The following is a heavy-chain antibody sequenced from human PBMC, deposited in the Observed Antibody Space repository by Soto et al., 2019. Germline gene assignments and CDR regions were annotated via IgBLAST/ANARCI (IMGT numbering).Heavy chain of an antibody. D-gene: IGHD3-22*01. CDR1: GGAFSSYT. J-gene: IGHJ4*02. V-gene: IGHV1-69*02. CDR2: IIPILGIA. CDR3: ADIDSSGYSLDY. Sequence: QVQLVQSGAEVKKPGSSVKVSCKASGGAFSSYTISWVRQAPGQGLEWMGRIIPILGIANYAQKFQGRVTITADKSTSTAYMELSSLRSEDTAVYYCADIDSSGYSLDYWGQGTLVTVSS.